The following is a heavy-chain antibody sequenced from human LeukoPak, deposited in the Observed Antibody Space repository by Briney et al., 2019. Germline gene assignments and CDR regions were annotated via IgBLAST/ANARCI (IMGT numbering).Heavy chain of an antibody. CDR1: GFTFSSYA. Sequence: PGGSLRLSCAASGFTFSSYAMSWVRQAPGKGLEWVSAISGSGGSTYYADSVKGRFTISRGNSKNTLYLQMNSLRAEDTAVYYCAKDPHYYDSSQGRFDYWGQGTLVTVSS. D-gene: IGHD3-22*01. CDR2: ISGSGGST. CDR3: AKDPHYYDSSQGRFDY. V-gene: IGHV3-23*01. J-gene: IGHJ4*02.